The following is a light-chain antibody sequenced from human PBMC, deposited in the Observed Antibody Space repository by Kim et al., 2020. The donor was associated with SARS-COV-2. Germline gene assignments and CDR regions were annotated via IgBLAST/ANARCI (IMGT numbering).Light chain of an antibody. CDR2: AAS. CDR3: LQDYSYPRT. J-gene: IGKJ1*01. Sequence: ASVGDTIIITCRASQGIRNDLGWYQQKPGKAPKLLIYAASSLQSGVPSRFSGSGSGTDFTLTISSLQPEDFATYYCLQDYSYPRTFGQGTKVEVK. V-gene: IGKV1-6*02. CDR1: QGIRND.